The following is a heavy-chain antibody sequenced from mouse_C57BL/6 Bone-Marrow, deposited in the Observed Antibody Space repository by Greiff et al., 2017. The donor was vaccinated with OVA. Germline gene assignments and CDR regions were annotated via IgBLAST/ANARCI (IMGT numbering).Heavy chain of an antibody. J-gene: IGHJ4*01. CDR3: ARHDYGLYYDAMDY. CDR1: GFTFSDYY. V-gene: IGHV5-12*01. CDR2: ISNGGGST. D-gene: IGHD1-1*02. Sequence: DVQLVESGGGLVQPGGSLKLSCAASGFTFSDYYMYWVRQTPEKRLEWVAYISNGGGSTYYPDTVKGRFTISRDNAKNTLYLQMSRLKSEDTAMYYCARHDYGLYYDAMDYWGQGTSVTVSS.